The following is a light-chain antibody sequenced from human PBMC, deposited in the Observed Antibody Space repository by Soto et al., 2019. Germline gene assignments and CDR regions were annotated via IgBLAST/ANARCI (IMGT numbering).Light chain of an antibody. J-gene: IGKJ5*01. V-gene: IGKV3-15*01. CDR1: QSVSSN. Sequence: EIVMTQSPATLSVSPGERATLSCRASQSVSSNLAWYQQKPGQAPRLLIYGASTRAIGIPARFSGSGSGTDFTLTISRLEPEDFAVYYCQQYGSSHITFGQGTRLEI. CDR3: QQYGSSHIT. CDR2: GAS.